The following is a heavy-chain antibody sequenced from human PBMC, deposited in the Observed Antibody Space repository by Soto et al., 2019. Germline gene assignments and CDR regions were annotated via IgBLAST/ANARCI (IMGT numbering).Heavy chain of an antibody. J-gene: IGHJ6*02. CDR1: GLTLSRFA. D-gene: IGHD3-10*01. CDR3: ARDPVNYYGSWTYGMNV. CDR2: IGYDGSNK. Sequence: QVQLVESGGGVVQPGRSLRLSCAASGLTLSRFAMHWVRQAPGKGLEWVAVIGYDGSNKDYADSVKGRFTISRDNSKNTLYLQMNCLRPEDTAVYYCARDPVNYYGSWTYGMNVWGQGTTVTVSS. V-gene: IGHV3-30*04.